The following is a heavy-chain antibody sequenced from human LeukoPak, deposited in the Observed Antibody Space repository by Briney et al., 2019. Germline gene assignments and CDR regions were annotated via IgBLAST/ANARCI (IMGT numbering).Heavy chain of an antibody. Sequence: SETLSLTCAVYGGSFSGYYCSWIRQPPGKGLEWIGEINHSGSTNYNPSLKSRVTISVDTSKNQFSLKLSSVTAADTAVYYCARLVDAFDIWGQGTMVTVSS. CDR1: GGSFSGYY. J-gene: IGHJ3*02. D-gene: IGHD2-8*02. V-gene: IGHV4-34*01. CDR3: ARLVDAFDI. CDR2: INHSGST.